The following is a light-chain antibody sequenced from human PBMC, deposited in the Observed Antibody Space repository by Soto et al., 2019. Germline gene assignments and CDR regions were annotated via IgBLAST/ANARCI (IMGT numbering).Light chain of an antibody. CDR3: QSYESSPSGYV. J-gene: IGLJ1*01. CDR1: SSNIGSNV. Sequence: QSVLTQPPSVSGTPGQRVTISCAGSSSNIGSNVVNWYQHLPGRAPKLLIYGDTNRPSGVPDRFSGSKSATSASLAITGLQAEDEADYYCQSYESSPSGYVFGTGTKLTVL. V-gene: IGLV1-40*01. CDR2: GDT.